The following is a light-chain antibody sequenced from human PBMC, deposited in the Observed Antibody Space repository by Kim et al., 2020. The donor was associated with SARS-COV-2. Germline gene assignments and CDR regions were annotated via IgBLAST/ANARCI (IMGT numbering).Light chain of an antibody. J-gene: IGKJ4*01. CDR1: QSVSSN. CDR3: QQHNNWPPLT. CDR2: GAS. Sequence: PGERGTPSCRARQSVSSNLAWYQQKPGQAPRLLIYGASTRATGIPARFSGSGSGTEFTLTISSLQSEDFAVYYCQQHNNWPPLTFGGGTKVDIK. V-gene: IGKV3-15*01.